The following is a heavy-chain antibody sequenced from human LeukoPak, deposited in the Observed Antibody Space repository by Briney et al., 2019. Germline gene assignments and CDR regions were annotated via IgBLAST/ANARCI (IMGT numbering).Heavy chain of an antibody. CDR2: INHSGST. CDR1: GGSFSGYY. V-gene: IGHV4-34*01. Sequence: SETLSLTCAVYGGSFSGYYWSWIRQPPGKGLEWIGEINHSGSTYYNPSLKSRVTISVDTSKNQFSLKLSSVTAADTAVYYCARGGSGIAVAGYFDYWGQGTLVTVSS. CDR3: ARGGSGIAVAGYFDY. J-gene: IGHJ4*02. D-gene: IGHD6-19*01.